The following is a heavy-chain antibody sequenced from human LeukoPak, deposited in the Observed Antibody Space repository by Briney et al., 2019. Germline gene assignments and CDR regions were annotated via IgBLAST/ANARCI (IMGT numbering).Heavy chain of an antibody. V-gene: IGHV4-31*03. J-gene: IGHJ4*02. CDR1: GGSISSGGYY. D-gene: IGHD3-16*02. Sequence: PSETLSLTCTVSGGSISSGGYYWSWIRQHPGKGLEWIGYIYYSGSTYYNPSLKSRVTISVDTSKNQFSLKLSSVTAADTAVYYCARSGVFSRNPYIVYWGQGTLVTVSS. CDR3: ARSGVFSRNPYIVY. CDR2: IYYSGST.